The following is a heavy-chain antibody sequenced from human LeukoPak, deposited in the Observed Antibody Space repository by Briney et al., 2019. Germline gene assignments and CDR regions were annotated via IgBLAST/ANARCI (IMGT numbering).Heavy chain of an antibody. D-gene: IGHD2-2*02. J-gene: IGHJ4*02. CDR3: ARSYCSSTSRYTDLFDY. V-gene: IGHV4-38-2*02. Sequence: PSETLSLTCTVSGYSISSGYYWGWIRQPPGKGLEWIGSIYHSGSTYYKPSLKSRVTISVDTSKDQFSLKLSSVTAADTAVYYCARSYCSSTSRYTDLFDYWGQGTLVTVSS. CDR2: IYHSGST. CDR1: GYSISSGYY.